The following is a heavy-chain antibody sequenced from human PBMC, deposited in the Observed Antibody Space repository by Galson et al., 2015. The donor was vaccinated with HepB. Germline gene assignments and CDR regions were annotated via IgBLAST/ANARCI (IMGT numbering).Heavy chain of an antibody. CDR2: IYPRDSDT. Sequence: QSGAEVKKPGESLKISCKGSGSSFTSYWIGWVRQMPGKGLEWMGIIYPRDSDTRYSPSFQGQVTISADKSISTAYLQWSSLKASDTAMYYCARRSDIVVVPAASARAFDIWVQGTMVTVSS. V-gene: IGHV5-51*01. J-gene: IGHJ3*02. CDR1: GSSFTSYW. D-gene: IGHD2-2*01. CDR3: ARRSDIVVVPAASARAFDI.